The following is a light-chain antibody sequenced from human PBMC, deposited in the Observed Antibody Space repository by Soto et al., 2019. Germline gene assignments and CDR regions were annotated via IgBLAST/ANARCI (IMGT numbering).Light chain of an antibody. CDR1: HTNIGNNF. V-gene: IGLV1-51*01. CDR2: DNN. CDR3: GTWDYSLTTVV. Sequence: QAVVTQPPSVSAAPGQKVTISCSGSHTNIGNNFVSWYQHLPGTAPKLLIFDNNKRPSGIPDRFSGSKGGTSATLDITGLQPGDEADYFCGTWDYSLTTVVFGGGTKLTVL. J-gene: IGLJ2*01.